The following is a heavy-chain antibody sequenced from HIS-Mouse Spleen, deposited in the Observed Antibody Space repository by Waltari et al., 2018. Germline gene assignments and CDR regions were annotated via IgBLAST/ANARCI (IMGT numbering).Heavy chain of an antibody. CDR2: TNPDSGNK. D-gene: IGHD7-27*01. CDR1: GYTFTSYD. Sequence: QVQLVQSGAEVKKPGASVKVSCKASGYTFTSYDINWVLQATGQGLQWSGWTNPDSGNKVDEQKFQGRVTMTRNTSISTDYMELSSLRSEDTAVYYCARGLTGDLDYWGQGTLVTVSS. CDR3: ARGLTGDLDY. V-gene: IGHV1-8*01. J-gene: IGHJ4*02.